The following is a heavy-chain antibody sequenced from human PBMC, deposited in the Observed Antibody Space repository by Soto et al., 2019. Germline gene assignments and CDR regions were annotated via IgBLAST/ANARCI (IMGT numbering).Heavy chain of an antibody. J-gene: IGHJ6*03. CDR3: ARDLKYCSSTSCYEDYYYYMDV. V-gene: IGHV3-48*01. D-gene: IGHD2-2*01. CDR2: ISSSSSTI. CDR1: GFTFSSYS. Sequence: PGGSLRLSCAASGFTFSSYSMNWVRQAPGKGLEGVSYISSSSSTIYYADSVKGRFTISRDNAKNSLYLQMNSLRAEDTAVYYCARDLKYCSSTSCYEDYYYYMDVWGKGTTVTVSS.